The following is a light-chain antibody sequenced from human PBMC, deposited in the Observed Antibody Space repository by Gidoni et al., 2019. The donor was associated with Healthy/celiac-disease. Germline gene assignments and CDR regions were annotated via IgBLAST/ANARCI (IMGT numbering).Light chain of an antibody. CDR1: RSVSSY. V-gene: IGKV3-11*01. Sequence: EFVLIQSPATLPLSPGERAPLSCRASRSVSSYLAWYQQKPGQAPRLLIYVASDRAPGIPARFSGSGSGTDFTLTISSLESEDFAVYYCQQGSNWPPTFGQGTRLEIK. J-gene: IGKJ5*01. CDR2: VAS. CDR3: QQGSNWPPT.